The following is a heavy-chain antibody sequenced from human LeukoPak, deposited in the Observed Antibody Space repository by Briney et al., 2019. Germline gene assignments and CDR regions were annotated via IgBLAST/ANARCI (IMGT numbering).Heavy chain of an antibody. CDR2: SIPILGIA. CDR3: ARDPTYGDYVLDLDY. J-gene: IGHJ4*02. Sequence: SVKVSRKASVGTFSSYAISWVRQAPGQGLEWMGRSIPILGIANYAQKFQGRVTITADKSTRTAYMELSSLRSEDTAVYYCARDPTYGDYVLDLDYWGQGTLVTVSS. V-gene: IGHV1-69*04. D-gene: IGHD4-17*01. CDR1: VGTFSSYA.